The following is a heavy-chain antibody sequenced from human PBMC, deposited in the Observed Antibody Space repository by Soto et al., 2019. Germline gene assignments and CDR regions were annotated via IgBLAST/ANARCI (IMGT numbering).Heavy chain of an antibody. D-gene: IGHD6-13*01. CDR1: ALTFNMYL. J-gene: IGHJ4*02. Sequence: GSLRLSCVGSALTFNMYLMHCVRQVPGKGPVWVARIYNDGTYADYADSVKGRLTISRDNAKDTLYLQMNDLRAEDSALYHLTSGPRGTSAGTSRHWGQGTLGTVAS. V-gene: IGHV3-74*01. CDR3: TSGPRGTSAGTSRH. CDR2: IYNDGTYA.